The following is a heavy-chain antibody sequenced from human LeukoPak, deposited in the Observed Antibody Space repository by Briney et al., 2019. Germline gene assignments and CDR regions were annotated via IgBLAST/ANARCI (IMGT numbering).Heavy chain of an antibody. Sequence: ASVKVSCKASGYTFTSYGISWVRQAPGQGLEWMGWISAYNGNTNYAQKLQGRVTMTTDTSTSTAYMELSSLRSEDTAVYYCARVGWYSSSWYIDYYYYGMDVWGQGTTVTVSS. CDR3: ARVGWYSSSWYIDYYYYGMDV. D-gene: IGHD6-13*01. CDR1: GYTFTSYG. CDR2: ISAYNGNT. V-gene: IGHV1-18*01. J-gene: IGHJ6*02.